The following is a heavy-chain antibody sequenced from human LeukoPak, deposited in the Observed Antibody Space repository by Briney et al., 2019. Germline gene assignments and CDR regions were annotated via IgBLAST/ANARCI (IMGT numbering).Heavy chain of an antibody. CDR2: ISGYNGNT. CDR1: GYTFTGYY. D-gene: IGHD1-26*01. Sequence: ASVKVSCKASGYTFTGYYMHWVRQAPGQGLEWMGWISGYNGNTNYAQKLQGRVTLTTDTSTRTAYMELRSLISDDTAVYYCARDEWELPEYFQHWGQGTLVTVSS. V-gene: IGHV1-18*04. J-gene: IGHJ1*01. CDR3: ARDEWELPEYFQH.